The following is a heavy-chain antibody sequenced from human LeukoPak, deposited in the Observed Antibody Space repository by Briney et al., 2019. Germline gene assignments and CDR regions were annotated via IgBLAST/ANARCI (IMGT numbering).Heavy chain of an antibody. Sequence: GGSLRLSCAISGFTFSSYAMNWVRQAPGKGLEWVGRIKSKTDGGTTDYAAPVKGRFTISRDDSKNTLYLQMNSLKTEDTAVYYCTTDSPNYYDFWSGHSPYDYWGQGTLVTVSS. V-gene: IGHV3-15*07. J-gene: IGHJ4*02. CDR3: TTDSPNYYDFWSGHSPYDY. D-gene: IGHD3-3*01. CDR1: GFTFSSYA. CDR2: IKSKTDGGTT.